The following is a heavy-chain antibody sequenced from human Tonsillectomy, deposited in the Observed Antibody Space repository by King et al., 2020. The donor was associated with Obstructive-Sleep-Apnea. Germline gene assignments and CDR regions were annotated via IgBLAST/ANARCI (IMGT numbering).Heavy chain of an antibody. J-gene: IGHJ4*02. D-gene: IGHD3-16*02. Sequence: QLQESGPGLVRPSQTLSLTCTVSGDSISSGDYSWSWIRQPPGKGLEWIGYIYYSGSTYYNPSLKSRLTISIDTSRNQFSLKLNSVTAADSAVYYCVSSETYYDYVRGTYRYSVDYWGQGTLVTVSS. CDR3: VSSETYYDYVRGTYRYSVDY. CDR1: GDSISSGDYS. CDR2: IYYSGST. V-gene: IGHV4-30-4*01.